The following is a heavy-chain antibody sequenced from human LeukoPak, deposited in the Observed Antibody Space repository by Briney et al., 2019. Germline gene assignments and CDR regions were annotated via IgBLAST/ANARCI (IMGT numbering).Heavy chain of an antibody. CDR3: ARQTTVLMSADY. D-gene: IGHD4-23*01. V-gene: IGHV5-51*01. Sequence: GESLKISCKGSGYSLTNYWIAWVRQMPGKGLEWMGIIYSPSFQGQVTISADKSISTAYLQWSSLKASDTAMYYCARQTTVLMSADYWGQGTLVTVSS. J-gene: IGHJ4*02. CDR2: I. CDR1: GYSLTNYW.